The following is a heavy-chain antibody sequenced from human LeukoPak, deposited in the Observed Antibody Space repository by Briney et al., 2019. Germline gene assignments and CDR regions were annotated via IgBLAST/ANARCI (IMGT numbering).Heavy chain of an antibody. Sequence: GGSLRLSCAASGFTFSSYGMHWVRQAPGKGLEWVAVISYDGSNKYYADSVKGRFTISRDNSKNTLYLQMNSLRAEGTAVYYCAKVFGGCSSTSCYPIDYWGQGTLVTVSS. CDR3: AKVFGGCSSTSCYPIDY. V-gene: IGHV3-30*18. J-gene: IGHJ4*02. D-gene: IGHD2-2*01. CDR2: ISYDGSNK. CDR1: GFTFSSYG.